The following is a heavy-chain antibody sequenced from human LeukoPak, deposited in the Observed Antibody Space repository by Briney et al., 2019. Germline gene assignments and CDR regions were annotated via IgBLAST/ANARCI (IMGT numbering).Heavy chain of an antibody. Sequence: GGSLRLSCAASGFTFSSYAMSWVRQAPGKGLEWVSAISGSGGSTYYADSVKGRFTISGDNSKNTLYLQMNSLRAEDTAVYYCAKDLLEMATHAGYYFDYWGQGTLVTVSS. V-gene: IGHV3-23*01. CDR3: AKDLLEMATHAGYYFDY. CDR1: GFTFSSYA. J-gene: IGHJ4*02. D-gene: IGHD5-24*01. CDR2: ISGSGGST.